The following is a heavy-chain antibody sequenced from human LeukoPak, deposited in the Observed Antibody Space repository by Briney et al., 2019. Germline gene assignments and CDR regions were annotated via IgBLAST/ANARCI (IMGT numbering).Heavy chain of an antibody. Sequence: GGSLRLSCAASGFTVSGNYMSWVRQAPGKGLEWVSVINRGDATYYADSVKGRFTISRDNSENTVYLQMDSLRAEDTAVYYCVKEARGTTIYYWGQGTLVTVSS. J-gene: IGHJ4*02. V-gene: IGHV3-66*01. CDR1: GFTVSGNY. CDR3: VKEARGTTIYY. D-gene: IGHD4-11*01. CDR2: INRGDAT.